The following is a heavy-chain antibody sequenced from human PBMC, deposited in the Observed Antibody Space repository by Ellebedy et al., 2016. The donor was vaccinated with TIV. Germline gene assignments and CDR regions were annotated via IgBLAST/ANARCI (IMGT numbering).Heavy chain of an antibody. CDR2: ISGNGGGI. J-gene: IGHJ3*02. CDR1: GFTFSSYA. Sequence: GESLKISCAASGFTFSSYAMSWVRQAPGKGLEWVSTISGNGGGIYYADSGKGRFTISRDNSKNTLYLQMNSLSADDTAVYYCAKDSGSYDGYAFDIWGQGTMVTVSS. D-gene: IGHD1-26*01. V-gene: IGHV3-23*01. CDR3: AKDSGSYDGYAFDI.